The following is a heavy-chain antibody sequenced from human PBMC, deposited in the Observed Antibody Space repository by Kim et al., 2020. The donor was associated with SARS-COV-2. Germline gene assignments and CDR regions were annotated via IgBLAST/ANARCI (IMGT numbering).Heavy chain of an antibody. CDR1: GGSISSSSYY. V-gene: IGHV4-39*01. Sequence: SETLSLTCTVSGGSISSSSYYWGWIRQPPGKGLEWIGSINYSGSTYYNPSLKSRVTISVDTSKNQFSLKLSSVTAADTAVYYCARHGRDEVTIFGVVRSNWFDPWGQGTLVTVSS. CDR2: INYSGST. CDR3: ARHGRDEVTIFGVVRSNWFDP. D-gene: IGHD3-3*01. J-gene: IGHJ5*02.